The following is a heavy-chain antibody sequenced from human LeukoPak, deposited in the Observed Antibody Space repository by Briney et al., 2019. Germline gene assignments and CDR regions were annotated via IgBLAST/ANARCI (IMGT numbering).Heavy chain of an antibody. CDR2: ISGSGGST. V-gene: IGHV3-23*01. D-gene: IGHD1-26*01. CDR1: GFTFSSYA. J-gene: IGHJ4*02. CDR3: AKDSTVGRQLDY. Sequence: GGSLRLSCAVSGFTFSSYAMSWVRQAPGKGLEWVSAISGSGGSTYYADSVKGRFTISRDNSKNTLYLQMNSLRAEDTAVYYCAKDSTVGRQLDYWGQGTLVTVSS.